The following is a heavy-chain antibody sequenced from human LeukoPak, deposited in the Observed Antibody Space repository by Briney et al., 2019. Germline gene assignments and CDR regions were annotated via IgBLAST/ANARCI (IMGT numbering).Heavy chain of an antibody. CDR2: INHSGST. D-gene: IGHD6-19*01. V-gene: IGHV4-34*01. Sequence: PSETLSLTCAVYGGSFSGYYWSWIRQPPRKGLEWIGEINHSGSTNYNPSLKSRVTISVDTSKNQFSLKLSSVTAADTAVYYCARGVAVAGRGFDYWGQGTLVTVSS. J-gene: IGHJ4*02. CDR3: ARGVAVAGRGFDY. CDR1: GGSFSGYY.